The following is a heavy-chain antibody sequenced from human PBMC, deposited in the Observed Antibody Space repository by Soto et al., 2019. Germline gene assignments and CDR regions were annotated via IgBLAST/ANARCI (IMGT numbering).Heavy chain of an antibody. CDR1: GGTFSSYA. Sequence: ASVKVSCKASGGTFSSYAISWVRQAPGQGLEWMGGIIPIFGTANYAQKFQGRVTITTDESTSTAYMELSSLRSEDTAVYYCARARGAAALRDFDYWGQGTLVTVSS. D-gene: IGHD3-10*01. CDR3: ARARGAAALRDFDY. J-gene: IGHJ4*02. V-gene: IGHV1-69*05. CDR2: IIPIFGTA.